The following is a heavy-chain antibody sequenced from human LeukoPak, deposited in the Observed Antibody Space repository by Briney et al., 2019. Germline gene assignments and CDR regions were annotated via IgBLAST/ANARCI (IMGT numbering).Heavy chain of an antibody. V-gene: IGHV1-18*01. J-gene: IGHJ4*02. Sequence: ASVKVSCKASGYTFTSYGISWVRPAPAQGLEWMGWISAYNGNTNYAQKLQGRVTMTTDTSTSTAYLELRSLRSDDTVVYYCARARYSGRGDCYDYWGQGTLVTVSS. CDR1: GYTFTSYG. CDR3: ARARYSGRGDCYDY. D-gene: IGHD2-21*02. CDR2: ISAYNGNT.